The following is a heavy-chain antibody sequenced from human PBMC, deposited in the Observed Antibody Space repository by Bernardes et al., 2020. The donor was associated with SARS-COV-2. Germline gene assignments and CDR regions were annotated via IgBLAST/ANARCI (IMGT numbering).Heavy chain of an antibody. CDR3: ARPYSGSYYGHFDY. CDR1: GFTFSSYS. CDR2: ISSSSSTI. Sequence: GGSLRLSCAASGFTFSSYSMNWVRQAPGKGLEWVSYISSSSSTIYYADSVKGRFTISRDNAKNSLYLQMNSLRAEDTAVYYCARPYSGSYYGHFDYWGQGTLVTVSS. D-gene: IGHD1-26*01. J-gene: IGHJ4*02. V-gene: IGHV3-48*01.